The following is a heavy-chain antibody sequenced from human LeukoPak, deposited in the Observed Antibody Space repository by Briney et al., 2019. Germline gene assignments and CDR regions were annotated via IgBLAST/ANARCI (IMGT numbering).Heavy chain of an antibody. Sequence: PGGSLRLSCAASGFTFSSYSMNWVRQAPGKGLEWVSYISSSSSTIYYAASVKGRFTISSDKSKNTLYLQMNSLRAEDTAVYYCARAYPPPDYGDYTFYYYGMDVWGQGTTVTVSS. CDR1: GFTFSSYS. J-gene: IGHJ6*02. D-gene: IGHD4-17*01. V-gene: IGHV3-48*01. CDR3: ARAYPPPDYGDYTFYYYGMDV. CDR2: ISSSSSTI.